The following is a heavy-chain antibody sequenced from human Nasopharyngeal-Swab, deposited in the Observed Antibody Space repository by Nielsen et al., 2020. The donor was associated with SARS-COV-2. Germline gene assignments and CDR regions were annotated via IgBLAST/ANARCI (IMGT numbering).Heavy chain of an antibody. CDR2: IYPGDSDT. J-gene: IGHJ4*02. CDR1: GYTFSNYW. D-gene: IGHD6-19*01. V-gene: IGHV5-51*01. CDR3: ARGYSSGWYDY. Sequence: GESLKISCQGSGYTFSNYWIGWVRQMPGKGLAWMGVIYPGDSDTRYNPSLQRQVTISVVKSISTAYLQWNSLQASDSAIYYCARGYSSGWYDYWGQGALVTVSS.